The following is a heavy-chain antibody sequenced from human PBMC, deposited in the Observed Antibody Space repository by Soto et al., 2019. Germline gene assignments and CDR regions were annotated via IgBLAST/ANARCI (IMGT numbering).Heavy chain of an antibody. CDR2: ISYDGSNK. Sequence: QVQLVESGGGVVQPGRSLRLSCAASGFTFSSYAMHWVRQAPGKGLEWVAVISYDGSNKYYADSVKGRFTISRDNSKNPLYLQMNSLRAEDTAVYYCARTMVRGVIINYYYGMDVWGQGTTVTVSS. CDR3: ARTMVRGVIINYYYGMDV. D-gene: IGHD3-10*01. CDR1: GFTFSSYA. V-gene: IGHV3-30-3*01. J-gene: IGHJ6*02.